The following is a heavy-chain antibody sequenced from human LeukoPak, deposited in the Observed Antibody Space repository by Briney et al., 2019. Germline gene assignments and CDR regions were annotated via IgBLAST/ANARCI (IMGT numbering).Heavy chain of an antibody. CDR2: INPNSGGT. CDR1: GYTFTDYY. Sequence: ASVRVSCKASGYTFTDYYMHWVRQAPGQGLEWMGWINPNSGGTNCAQKFQGRVTMTRDTSISTAYMELSKLRSDDTALYYCASVGLKYNYFDYWGQGTLVSVSS. J-gene: IGHJ4*02. D-gene: IGHD1-26*01. V-gene: IGHV1-2*02. CDR3: ASVGLKYNYFDY.